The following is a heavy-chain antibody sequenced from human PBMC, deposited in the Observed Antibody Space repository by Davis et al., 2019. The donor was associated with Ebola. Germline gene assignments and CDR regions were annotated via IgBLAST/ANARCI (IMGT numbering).Heavy chain of an antibody. CDR3: AKDTSNVWFDV. J-gene: IGHJ3*01. Sequence: GGSLRLSCAASGFPLSGFSMNWVRQAPGQGLEWVAYITSFGTTYYADSVKGRFTISRDNVNNSVYLQMNSLRDEDTAVYYCAKDTSNVWFDVWGQGTMVTVAS. CDR1: GFPLSGFS. V-gene: IGHV3-48*02. D-gene: IGHD6-19*01. CDR2: ITSFGTT.